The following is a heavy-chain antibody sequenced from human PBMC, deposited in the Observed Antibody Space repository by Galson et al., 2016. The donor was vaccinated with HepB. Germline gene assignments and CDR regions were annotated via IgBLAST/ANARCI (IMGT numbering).Heavy chain of an antibody. D-gene: IGHD4-11*01. CDR1: GFTFTTYW. Sequence: SLRLSCAASGFTFTTYWMSWVRQAPGKGLEWVANIKQDESEKFYVDSVKGRFTVSRDNAKNSLFLQMRGLRTEDTAVYFCATFIEEHSSFESCGQGTQVTVSS. V-gene: IGHV3-7*01. CDR3: ATFIEEHSSFES. J-gene: IGHJ4*02. CDR2: IKQDESEK.